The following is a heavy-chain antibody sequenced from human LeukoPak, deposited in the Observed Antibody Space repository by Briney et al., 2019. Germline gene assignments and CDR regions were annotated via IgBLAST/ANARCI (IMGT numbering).Heavy chain of an antibody. D-gene: IGHD1-26*01. CDR3: ARGDSGSYYFDY. CDR1: GFTFSSYE. CDR2: ISSSGSTI. V-gene: IGHV3-48*03. Sequence: GGSLRLFCAASGFTFSSYEVNWVRQAPGKGLEWVSYISSSGSTIYYADSVKGRFTISRDNAKNSLYLQMNSLRAEDTAVYYCARGDSGSYYFDYWGQGTLVTVSS. J-gene: IGHJ4*02.